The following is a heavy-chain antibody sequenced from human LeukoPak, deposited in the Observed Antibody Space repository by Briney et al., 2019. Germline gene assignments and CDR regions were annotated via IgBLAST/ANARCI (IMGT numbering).Heavy chain of an antibody. Sequence: GGSLRLSCAASGFTFDDYGMSWVRQAPGKGLEWVSGINWNGGSTGYADSVKGRFTISRDNAKNSLYLQMNSLRAEDTALYYCARALPGMATITGPFDYWGQRTLVTVSS. D-gene: IGHD5-24*01. CDR1: GFTFDDYG. CDR2: INWNGGST. J-gene: IGHJ4*02. V-gene: IGHV3-20*04. CDR3: ARALPGMATITGPFDY.